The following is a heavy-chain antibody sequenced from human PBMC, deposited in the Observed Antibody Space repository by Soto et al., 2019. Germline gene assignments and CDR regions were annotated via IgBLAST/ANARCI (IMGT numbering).Heavy chain of an antibody. V-gene: IGHV3-30-3*01. CDR1: GFTFSSYA. CDR2: ISYDGSNK. CDR3: ARGGIAARLRWFDP. D-gene: IGHD6-6*01. J-gene: IGHJ5*02. Sequence: GGSLRLSCAASGFTFSSYAVHWVRQAPGKGLEWVAVISYDGSNKYYADSVKGRFTISRDNSKNTLYLQMNSLRAEDTAVYYCARGGIAARLRWFDPWGQGIRVTVSS.